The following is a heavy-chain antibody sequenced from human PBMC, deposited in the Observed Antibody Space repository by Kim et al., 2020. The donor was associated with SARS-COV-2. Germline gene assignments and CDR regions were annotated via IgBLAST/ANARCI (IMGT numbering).Heavy chain of an antibody. V-gene: IGHV1-69*13. CDR3: ARVNEVRGVKDYYYYGMDV. D-gene: IGHD3-10*01. J-gene: IGHJ6*02. CDR1: GGTFSSYA. Sequence: SVKVSCKASGGTFSSYAISWVRQAPGQGLEWMGGIIPIFGTANYAQKFQGRVTITADESTSTAYMELSSLRSEDTAVNYCARVNEVRGVKDYYYYGMDVWGQGTTVTVSS. CDR2: IIPIFGTA.